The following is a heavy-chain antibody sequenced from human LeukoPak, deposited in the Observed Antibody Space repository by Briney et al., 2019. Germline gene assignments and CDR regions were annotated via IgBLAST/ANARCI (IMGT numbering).Heavy chain of an antibody. CDR3: ARDRAYCSGGSCYFDY. D-gene: IGHD2-15*01. CDR1: GYTFTSYD. J-gene: IGHJ4*02. CDR2: MNPNSGNT. Sequence: ASVKVSCKTSGYTFTSYDINWVRQATGQGLEWMGWMNPNSGNTAYPQKLQGRVTMTTDTSTSTAYMELRSLRSDDTAVYYCARDRAYCSGGSCYFDYWGQGTLVTVSS. V-gene: IGHV1-8*01.